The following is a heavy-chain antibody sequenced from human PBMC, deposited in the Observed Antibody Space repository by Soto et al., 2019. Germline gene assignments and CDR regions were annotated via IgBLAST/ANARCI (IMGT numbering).Heavy chain of an antibody. CDR1: GDSVSTNSAT. V-gene: IGHV6-1*01. D-gene: IGHD1-7*01. Sequence: PSQTLSLTCAISGDSVSTNSATWDWIRQSPSRGLEWLGRTYYRSNWYTDYAVSVKGRITISPDTSKNTLYLQMNSLRAEDTAVYYCAKGFGNYRAFDYWGQGTLVTVSS. J-gene: IGHJ4*02. CDR2: TYYRSNWYT. CDR3: AKGFGNYRAFDY.